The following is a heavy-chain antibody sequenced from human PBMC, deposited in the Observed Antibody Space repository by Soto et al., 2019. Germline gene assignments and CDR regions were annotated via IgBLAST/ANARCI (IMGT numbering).Heavy chain of an antibody. V-gene: IGHV3-21*01. J-gene: IGHJ3*01. CDR2: IGISIGYI. Sequence: EEQLVESGGGLVKPGGSLRLSCVASGFSLSSYKMSWVRQAPGKGLEWVSSIGISIGYIYYAESVTGRFTISRDNAQNSLFLEMNSLRAEDTALYFCGRNVLAVTEDAVDVWGQGTMVTVSS. CDR3: GRNVLAVTEDAVDV. D-gene: IGHD4-4*01. CDR1: GFSLSSYK.